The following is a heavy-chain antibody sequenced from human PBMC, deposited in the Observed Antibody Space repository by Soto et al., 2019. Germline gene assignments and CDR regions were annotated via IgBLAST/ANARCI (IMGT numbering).Heavy chain of an antibody. CDR2: IHYSGST. Sequence: SETLSLTCTVSGYSISRGYHWGWIRQPPGKGLEWIGTIHYSGSTNYNPSLKSRVTISVDTSKNQFSLKLSSVTAADTAVYYCARVVGYCTNGVCYTGDAFDIWGQGTMVTVSS. J-gene: IGHJ3*02. D-gene: IGHD2-8*01. CDR3: ARVVGYCTNGVCYTGDAFDI. V-gene: IGHV4-38-2*02. CDR1: GYSISRGYH.